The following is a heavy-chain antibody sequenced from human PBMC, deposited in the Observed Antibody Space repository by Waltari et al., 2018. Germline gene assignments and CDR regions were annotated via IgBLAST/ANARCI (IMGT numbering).Heavy chain of an antibody. J-gene: IGHJ2*01. V-gene: IGHV1-3*01. CDR1: GYTFTSYA. CDR3: ARDPQAYWYFDL. Sequence: QVQLVQSGAEVKKPGASVKVSCKASGYTFTSYAMHWVRQAPGQRLEWMGWINAGNGNTKYSQKFQGRVTITRDTSASTAYMELSSLRSEDTAVYYCARDPQAYWYFDLWGRGTLVTVSS. CDR2: INAGNGNT.